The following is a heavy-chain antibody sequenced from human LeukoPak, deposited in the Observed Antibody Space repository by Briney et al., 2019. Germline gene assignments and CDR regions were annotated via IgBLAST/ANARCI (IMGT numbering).Heavy chain of an antibody. CDR1: GLTFRNAW. V-gene: IGHV3-15*01. CDR3: ARGVYCTNGVCPGGDY. CDR2: IKSKIDGGIT. J-gene: IGHJ4*02. D-gene: IGHD2-8*01. Sequence: GGSLRLSCGASGLTFRNAWMTWVRQAPGKGLEWVGRIKSKIDGGITDYAAPVRGRFTISRDDSKNTLFLQMNSLKTEDTAVYYCARGVYCTNGVCPGGDYWGQGTLVTVSS.